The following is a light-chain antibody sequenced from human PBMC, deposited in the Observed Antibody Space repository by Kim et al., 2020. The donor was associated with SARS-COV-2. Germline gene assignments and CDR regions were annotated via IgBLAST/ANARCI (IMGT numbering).Light chain of an antibody. Sequence: LGASVKLTCTLSSGHSSYAITWHQQQPEKGPRYLMKLNSDGSHSKGDGIPDRFSGSSSGAERYLTISSLQSEDEADYYCQTWGTVVFGGGTQLTVL. CDR3: QTWGTVV. CDR1: SGHSSYA. J-gene: IGLJ2*01. CDR2: LNSDGSH. V-gene: IGLV4-69*01.